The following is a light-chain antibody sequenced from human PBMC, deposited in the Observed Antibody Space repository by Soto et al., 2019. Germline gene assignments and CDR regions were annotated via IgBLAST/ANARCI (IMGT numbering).Light chain of an antibody. Sequence: DIQMTQSPSSLSASVGDRVTITCRASQSISSNLNWYQQKPGKAPNLLIYAAYSLQSEVPSRFSGSGSGTDFTVTISSLQPEDFATYYCQQSYSTPYTFGQGTKVEIK. CDR1: QSISSN. J-gene: IGKJ2*01. CDR3: QQSYSTPYT. CDR2: AAY. V-gene: IGKV1-39*01.